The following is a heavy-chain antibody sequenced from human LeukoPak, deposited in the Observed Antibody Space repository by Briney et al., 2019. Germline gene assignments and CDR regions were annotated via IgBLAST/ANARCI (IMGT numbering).Heavy chain of an antibody. CDR3: AREMVGNIVVVPAATPFDY. D-gene: IGHD2-2*01. J-gene: IGHJ4*02. CDR2: INPNSGDT. V-gene: IGHV1-2*02. Sequence: ASVKVSCKASGGTFSSYAISWVRQAPGQGLEWMGWINPNSGDTNYAQKFQGRVTMTRGTSISTAYMELSRLRSDDTAVYYCAREMVGNIVVVPAATPFDYWGQGTLVTVSS. CDR1: GGTFSSYA.